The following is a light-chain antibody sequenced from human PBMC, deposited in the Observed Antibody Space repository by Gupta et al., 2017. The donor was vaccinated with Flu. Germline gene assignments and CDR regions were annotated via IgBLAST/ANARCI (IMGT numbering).Light chain of an antibody. V-gene: IGKV4-1*01. Sequence: SLGERATINCKSSQSVLYNSNNKNYLAWYQQKPGQPPKLLIYWASTRESGVPDRFSGSGPGTDFTLTISSLQAEDVAIYYCQQYYTTLPTFGQGTKVEIK. CDR3: QQYYTTLPT. J-gene: IGKJ1*01. CDR2: WAS. CDR1: QSVLYNSNNKNY.